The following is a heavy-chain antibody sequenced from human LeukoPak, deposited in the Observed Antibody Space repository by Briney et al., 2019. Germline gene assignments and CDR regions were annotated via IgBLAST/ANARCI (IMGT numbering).Heavy chain of an antibody. CDR2: ISWDGDST. V-gene: IGHV3-20*04. D-gene: IGHD5-18*01. Sequence: GGSLRLSCAASGFTFSSYSMNWVRQAPGKGLECVSLISWDGDSTYYSDSVKGRFTISRDNAKNSLYLQMNSLRAEDTASYYCARDRGVDTAMVNWFDPWGQGTLVTVSS. CDR3: ARDRGVDTAMVNWFDP. J-gene: IGHJ5*02. CDR1: GFTFSSYS.